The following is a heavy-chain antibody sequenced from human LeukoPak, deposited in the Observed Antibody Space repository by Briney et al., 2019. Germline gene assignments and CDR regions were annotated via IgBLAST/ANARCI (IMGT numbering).Heavy chain of an antibody. CDR3: AKCLGVSPRDTFDI. V-gene: IGHV3-23*01. CDR1: GFTFSSYG. J-gene: IGHJ3*02. Sequence: GGSLRLSCAASGFTFSSYGMHWVRQAPGKGLEWVSGISGSGGSTYYADSVKGRFTISRDNSKNTLYLQMNSLRAEDTALYYCAKCLGVSPRDTFDIWGQGTMVTVSS. D-gene: IGHD2-8*01. CDR2: ISGSGGST.